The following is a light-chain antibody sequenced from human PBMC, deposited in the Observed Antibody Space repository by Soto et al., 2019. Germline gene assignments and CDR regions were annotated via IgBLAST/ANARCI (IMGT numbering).Light chain of an antibody. Sequence: KATLSCRASQSVSSNLAWYQQKPGQAPRLLIYGASTRATGIPARFSGSGSGTVFTLTTSCLQSVQSPHSCCQHFNIWEALTSGDGTRLEI. J-gene: IGKJ5*01. V-gene: IGKV3-15*01. CDR1: QSVSSN. CDR3: QHFNIWEALT. CDR2: GAS.